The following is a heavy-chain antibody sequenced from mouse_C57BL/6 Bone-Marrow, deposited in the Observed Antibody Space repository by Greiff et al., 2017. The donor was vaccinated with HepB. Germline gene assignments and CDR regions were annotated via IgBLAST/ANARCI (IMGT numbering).Heavy chain of an antibody. V-gene: IGHV5-4*03. D-gene: IGHD2-2*01. J-gene: IGHJ4*01. Sequence: EVNVVESGGGLVKPGGSLKLSCAASGFTFSSYAMSWVRQTPEKRLEWVATISDGGSYTYYPDNVKGRFTISRDNAKNNLYLQMSHLKSEDTAMYYCARGGNGFYAMDYWGQGTSVTVSS. CDR3: ARGGNGFYAMDY. CDR2: ISDGGSYT. CDR1: GFTFSSYA.